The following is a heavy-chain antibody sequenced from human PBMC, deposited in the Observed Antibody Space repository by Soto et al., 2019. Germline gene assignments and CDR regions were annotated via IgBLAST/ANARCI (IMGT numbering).Heavy chain of an antibody. D-gene: IGHD6-19*01. CDR2: ISAYNGNT. CDR1: GYTFTSYG. Sequence: ASVKVSCKASGYTFTSYGISWVRQAPGQGLEWMGWISAYNGNTNYAQKLQGRVTMTTDTPTSTAYMELRSLRSDDTAVYYCARALPHLYSSGGYDENLAYWGQGTLVTVSS. V-gene: IGHV1-18*01. CDR3: ARALPHLYSSGGYDENLAY. J-gene: IGHJ4*02.